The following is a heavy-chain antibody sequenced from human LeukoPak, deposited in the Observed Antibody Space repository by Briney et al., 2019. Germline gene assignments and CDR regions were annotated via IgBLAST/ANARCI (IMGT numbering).Heavy chain of an antibody. Sequence: PGRSLRLSCAASGFTFSSYGMHWVRQAPGKGLEWVAVISYDGSNKYYADSVKGRFTISRDNSKNTLYLQMNSLRSEDTAVYYCARAGEYYDYVWGSYPFSAIWFDPWGQGTLVTVSS. CDR1: GFTFSSYG. CDR3: ARAGEYYDYVWGSYPFSAIWFDP. CDR2: ISYDGSNK. D-gene: IGHD3-16*02. J-gene: IGHJ5*02. V-gene: IGHV3-30*03.